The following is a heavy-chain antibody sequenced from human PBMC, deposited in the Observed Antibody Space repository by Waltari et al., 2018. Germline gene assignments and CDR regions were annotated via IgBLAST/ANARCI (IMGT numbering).Heavy chain of an antibody. CDR1: GFTFRNYA. V-gene: IGHV3-49*04. CDR2: IRSNDYTGGT. Sequence: EVQLVESGGDMVQPGRSLRLSCTGCGFTFRNYAINWVRQAPGKGLEWVGFIRSNDYTGGTSFAASVGGRFTISRDDSKRTAYLQMNALQTDDSATYYCTREDDGNDSGAFDPWGQGTLVTVSS. J-gene: IGHJ3*01. CDR3: TREDDGNDSGAFDP. D-gene: IGHD5-12*01.